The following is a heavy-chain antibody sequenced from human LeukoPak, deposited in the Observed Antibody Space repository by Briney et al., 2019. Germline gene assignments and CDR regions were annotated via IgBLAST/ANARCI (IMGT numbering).Heavy chain of an antibody. CDR2: IIPIFGTA. CDR3: ARGLGICNPTEFDY. V-gene: IGHV1-69*05. Sequence: SVKVSCKASGGTFSSYAISWVRQAPGQGLEWRGGIIPIFGTANYAQKFQGRVTITTDESTSTAYRELSSLRSEDPAVYYCARGLGICNPTEFDYWGQGTLVTVSS. D-gene: IGHD2-15*01. J-gene: IGHJ4*02. CDR1: GGTFSSYA.